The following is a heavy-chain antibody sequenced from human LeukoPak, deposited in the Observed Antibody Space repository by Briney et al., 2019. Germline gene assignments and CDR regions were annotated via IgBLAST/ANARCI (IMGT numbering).Heavy chain of an antibody. CDR2: VHLDGRT. Sequence: SETLSLICGVSGGSISSTNWWTWVRQPPGKGLEWIVEVHLDGRTNYNPSLESRLTMSVDLSENHISLKLTSVTAADTAVYYCAREGGFYRPLDYSGQGTLVTVSS. D-gene: IGHD3-3*01. CDR1: GGSISSTNW. CDR3: AREGGFYRPLDY. J-gene: IGHJ4*02. V-gene: IGHV4-4*02.